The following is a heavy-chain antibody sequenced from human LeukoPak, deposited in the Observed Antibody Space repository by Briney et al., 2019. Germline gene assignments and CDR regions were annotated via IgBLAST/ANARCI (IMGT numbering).Heavy chain of an antibody. J-gene: IGHJ4*02. CDR3: ARGRINDYVWGSYPQNFDY. CDR2: IYHSGSS. V-gene: IGHV4-4*02. D-gene: IGHD3-16*02. Sequence: MPSETLSLTCAVSGGSISSRYGWSWVRQPPGQGLEWIGEIYHSGSSNYNPALKSRVTISVDTSKNQFSLRLNSVTAADTAVYYCARGRINDYVWGSYPQNFDYWGQGTLVTVSS. CDR1: GGSISSRYG.